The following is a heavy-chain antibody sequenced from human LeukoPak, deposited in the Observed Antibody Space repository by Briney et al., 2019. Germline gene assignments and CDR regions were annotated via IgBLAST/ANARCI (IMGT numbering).Heavy chain of an antibody. Sequence: PGGSLRLSCAASGFTFSSYAMHWVRQAPGKGLEWVAVISYDGNNKHYADFVKGRFTITRDNYKNTLYLQMNSLRAEDTAVYYCARDIVVVPAAAYYYYGMDVWGQGTTVTVSS. CDR3: ARDIVVVPAAAYYYYGMDV. J-gene: IGHJ6*02. CDR2: ISYDGNNK. V-gene: IGHV3-30*04. CDR1: GFTFSSYA. D-gene: IGHD2-2*01.